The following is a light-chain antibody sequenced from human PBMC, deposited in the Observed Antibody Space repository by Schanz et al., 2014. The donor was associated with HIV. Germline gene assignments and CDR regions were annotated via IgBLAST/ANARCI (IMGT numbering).Light chain of an antibody. CDR3: QQRSNWLYT. J-gene: IGKJ2*01. Sequence: EIVMTQSPATLSVSPGERATLSCRASQSVNSNLAWYQQKPGQAPRLLIYGASTRATGIPARFSGSGSGTEFTLTISSLQSEDVAVYYCQQRSNWLYTFGQGTKLDI. CDR2: GAS. V-gene: IGKV3D-15*01. CDR1: QSVNSN.